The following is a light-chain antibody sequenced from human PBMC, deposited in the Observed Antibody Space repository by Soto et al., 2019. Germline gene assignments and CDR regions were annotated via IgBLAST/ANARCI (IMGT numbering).Light chain of an antibody. CDR3: QQYNNWPRT. J-gene: IGKJ1*01. CDR2: GAS. V-gene: IGKV3-15*01. CDR1: QSVSSN. Sequence: EIVMTHSHATLSVSPGERATPSGRASQSVSSNLAWYQQKPGQAPRLLIYGASTRATGIPARFSGSGSGTEFTLTISSLQSEDFAVYYCQQYNNWPRTFGQGTKVDIK.